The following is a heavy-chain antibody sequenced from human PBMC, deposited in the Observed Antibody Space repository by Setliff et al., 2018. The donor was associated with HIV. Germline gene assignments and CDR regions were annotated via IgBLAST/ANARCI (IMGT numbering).Heavy chain of an antibody. CDR1: GHTFTSYY. J-gene: IGHJ4*02. CDR2: IKPSGGST. D-gene: IGHD6-19*01. CDR3: ARDPNRIAVAGTFDY. Sequence: ASVKVSCKASGHTFTSYYMHWVRQAPGQGLEWMGIIKPSGGSTSYAQKFQGRVTMTRDTSTSTVYMELSSLRSEDTAVYYCARDPNRIAVAGTFDYWGQGTLVTVSS. V-gene: IGHV1-46*01.